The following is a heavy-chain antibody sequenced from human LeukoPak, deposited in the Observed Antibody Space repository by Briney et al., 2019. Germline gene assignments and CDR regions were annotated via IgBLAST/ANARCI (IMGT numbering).Heavy chain of an antibody. V-gene: IGHV4-61*02. CDR1: GDSITTSSYY. CDR3: ARDGRVDYYYYMDV. J-gene: IGHJ6*03. D-gene: IGHD3/OR15-3a*01. CDR2: IYTSGST. Sequence: SETLSLTCTVSGDSITTSSYYWSWIRQPAGKGLEWIGRIYTSGSTNYNPSLKSRVTMSVDTSKNQFSLKLSSVTAADTAVYYCARDGRVDYYYYMDVWGKGTTVTISS.